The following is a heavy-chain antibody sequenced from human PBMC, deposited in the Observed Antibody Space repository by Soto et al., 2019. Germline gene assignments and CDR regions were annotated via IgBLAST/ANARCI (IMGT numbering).Heavy chain of an antibody. Sequence: SETLSLTWTVSGGSISSYYWSWIRQPPGKGLEWIGYIYYSATTTYNPSLKNRVTISVDASKSQFYLKLRSVTAADTAVYYCARGMAEEQIFYYFDYWGQGALVTVSS. CDR1: GGSISSYY. J-gene: IGHJ4*02. V-gene: IGHV4-59*01. CDR2: IYYSATT. CDR3: ARGMAEEQIFYYFDY. D-gene: IGHD3-9*01.